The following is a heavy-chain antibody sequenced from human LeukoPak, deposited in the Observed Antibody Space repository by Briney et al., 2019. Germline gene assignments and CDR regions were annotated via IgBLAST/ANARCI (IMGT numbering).Heavy chain of an antibody. V-gene: IGHV1-69*06. CDR3: ASTHRPGRYSSGWYIDY. CDR2: NIPIFGTA. J-gene: IGHJ4*02. Sequence: EASVKVSCKASGGTFSSYAISWVRQAPGQGLESMRKNIPIFGTANYAQKFQGRVTITADKSTSTAYMELSSLRSEDTAVYYCASTHRPGRYSSGWYIDYWGQGTLVTVSS. CDR1: GGTFSSYA. D-gene: IGHD6-19*01.